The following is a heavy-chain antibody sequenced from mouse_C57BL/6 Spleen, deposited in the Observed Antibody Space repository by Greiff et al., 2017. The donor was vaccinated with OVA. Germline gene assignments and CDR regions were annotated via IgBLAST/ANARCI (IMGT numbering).Heavy chain of an antibody. J-gene: IGHJ3*01. D-gene: IGHD2-4*01. CDR2: INPNNGGT. V-gene: IGHV1-26*01. CDR3: AREGLYDYDWAWFAY. CDR1: GYTFTDYY. Sequence: EVQLQQSGPELVKPGASVKISCKASGYTFTDYYMNWVKQSHGKSLEWIGDINPNNGGTSYNQKFKGKATLTVDKSSSTAYMELRSLTSEDSAVYYCAREGLYDYDWAWFAYWGQGTLVTVSA.